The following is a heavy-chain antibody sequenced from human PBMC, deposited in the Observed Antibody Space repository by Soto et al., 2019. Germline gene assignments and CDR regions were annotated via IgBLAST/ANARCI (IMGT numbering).Heavy chain of an antibody. J-gene: IGHJ6*02. Sequence: TGGSLRLSCAASGFTFDDYAMHWVRQAPGKGLEWVSGISWNSGSIGYADSVKGRFTISRDNAKNSLYLQMNSLRAEDTALYYCAKDIGAAAPSAYYYYGMDVWGQGTTVTVSS. CDR3: AKDIGAAAPSAYYYYGMDV. CDR1: GFTFDDYA. D-gene: IGHD2-2*01. CDR2: ISWNSGSI. V-gene: IGHV3-9*01.